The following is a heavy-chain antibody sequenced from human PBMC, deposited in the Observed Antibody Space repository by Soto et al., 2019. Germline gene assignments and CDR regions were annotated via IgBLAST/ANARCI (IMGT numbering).Heavy chain of an antibody. Sequence: PSETLSLTCRVSGASVSSETHFWTWIRQPPGKGLEWIGYVYRTGITNSNPALTSRVTVSADRSKNQFSQTLRSVTAADTAVYYCVREDMSGTYYFDYWGPGIQVTVSS. J-gene: IGHJ4*02. CDR1: GASVSSETHF. D-gene: IGHD1-26*01. CDR2: VYRTGIT. CDR3: VREDMSGTYYFDY. V-gene: IGHV4-61*01.